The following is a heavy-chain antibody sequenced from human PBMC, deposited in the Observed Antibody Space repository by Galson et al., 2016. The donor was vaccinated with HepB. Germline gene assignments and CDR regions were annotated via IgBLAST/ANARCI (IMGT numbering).Heavy chain of an antibody. D-gene: IGHD2-2*02. V-gene: IGHV3-73*01. Sequence: SLRLSCAASDFTFSGSTMHWVRQASGKGLEWVGRIRSKANNYATTYAASVKGRFTISRDDSKNTAYLQMNSLKPEDTAVYYCTKAIPKSPSHYYYGMDVWGQGTTATVSS. CDR1: DFTFSGST. J-gene: IGHJ6*02. CDR2: IRSKANNYAT. CDR3: TKAIPKSPSHYYYGMDV.